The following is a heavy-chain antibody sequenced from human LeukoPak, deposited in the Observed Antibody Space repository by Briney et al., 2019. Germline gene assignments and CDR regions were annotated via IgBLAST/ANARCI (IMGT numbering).Heavy chain of an antibody. CDR2: INHSGST. CDR3: ARHAGYSSGWVSS. J-gene: IGHJ5*02. CDR1: GGSFSGYY. V-gene: IGHV4-34*01. D-gene: IGHD6-19*01. Sequence: SETLSLTCAVYGGSFSGYYWSWIRQPPGKGLEWIGEINHSGSTNYNPSLKSRVTISVDTSKNQFSLKLSSVTAADTAVYYCARHAGYSSGWVSSWGQGTLVTVSS.